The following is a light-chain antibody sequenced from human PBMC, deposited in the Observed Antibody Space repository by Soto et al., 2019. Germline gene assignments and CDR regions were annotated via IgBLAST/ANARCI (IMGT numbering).Light chain of an antibody. CDR1: SSDVGIYNY. V-gene: IGLV2-14*01. CDR3: SSYTTSSTRV. CDR2: EVT. Sequence: QSVLTQPASVSGSPGQSIAISCTGSSSDVGIYNYVSWYQQHPGKVPKLIIYEVTNRPSGVSNRFSGSKSGNTASLTISGLQADYEADYYCSSYTTSSTRVFGTWTKSPS. J-gene: IGLJ1*01.